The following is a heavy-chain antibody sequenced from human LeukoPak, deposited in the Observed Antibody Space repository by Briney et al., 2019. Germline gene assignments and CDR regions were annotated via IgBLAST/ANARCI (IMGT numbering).Heavy chain of an antibody. CDR1: GFTFSSYG. D-gene: IGHD2-8*02. J-gene: IGHJ3*02. CDR2: INQDGSEK. CDR3: AGAWSRVDGFDI. Sequence: GGSLRLSCVASGFTFSSYGMSWVRQAPGKGLEWVANINQDGSEKYYVDSVKGRFTVSRDNAKNSVYLQMNSLRTEDTAIYYCAGAWSRVDGFDIWGQGTMVTVSS. V-gene: IGHV3-7*01.